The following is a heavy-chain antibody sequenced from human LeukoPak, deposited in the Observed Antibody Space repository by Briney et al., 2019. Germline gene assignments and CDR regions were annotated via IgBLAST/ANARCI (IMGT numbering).Heavy chain of an antibody. V-gene: IGHV4-39*07. D-gene: IGHD1-14*01. CDR2: IYYSGST. CDR1: GGSISSWKYY. J-gene: IGHJ3*02. CDR3: ARGRAEWRRSAFDI. Sequence: PSETLSLTCSVSGGSISSWKYYWGWIRQPPGKGLEWIGNIYYSGSTYYNPSLKSRVTISVDTSKNRFSLKLSSVTAADTAVYYCARGRAEWRRSAFDIWGQGTMVTVSS.